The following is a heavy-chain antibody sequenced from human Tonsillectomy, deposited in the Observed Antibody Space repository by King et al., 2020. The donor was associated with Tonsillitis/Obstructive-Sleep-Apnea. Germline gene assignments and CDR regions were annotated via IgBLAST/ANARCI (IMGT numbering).Heavy chain of an antibody. Sequence: TLKESGPTLVKPTQTLTLTCTFSGFSLSTSGVGVGWIRQPPGEALEWLALIYWDDDKRYSPSLKSRLTITKDTSKNQVVLTMANMDPVDTATYYCAHGKTSMSFDYWGQGTLVTVSS. D-gene: IGHD5-18*01. CDR1: GFSLSTSGVG. CDR2: IYWDDDK. V-gene: IGHV2-5*02. CDR3: AHGKTSMSFDY. J-gene: IGHJ4*02.